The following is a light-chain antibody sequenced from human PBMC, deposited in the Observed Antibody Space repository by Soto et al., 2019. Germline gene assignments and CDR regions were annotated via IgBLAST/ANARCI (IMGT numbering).Light chain of an antibody. CDR3: GSYTASSSLV. CDR2: EVR. Sequence: QSVLTQPASVSGSPGQSITISCTGTSSDIGGYNYVCWYQHHPGKAPKLIIYEVRNRPSGVSDRFSGSKSGNTASLTISGLQAEDEADYYCGSYTASSSLVFGGGTKLTVL. V-gene: IGLV2-14*01. CDR1: SSDIGGYNY. J-gene: IGLJ2*01.